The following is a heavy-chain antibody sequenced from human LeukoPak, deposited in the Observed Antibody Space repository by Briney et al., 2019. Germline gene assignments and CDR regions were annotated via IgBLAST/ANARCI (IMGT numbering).Heavy chain of an antibody. CDR2: IRYDVSNK. V-gene: IGHV3-30*02. CDR3: AKGLGPLVRGVVPRTYYMDV. J-gene: IGHJ6*03. Sequence: GGSLRLSCTASGFTFSNYAMHWVRQAPGKGLEWAAFIRYDVSNKYYAESVKGRFTISRDNSKNTLYLQMNSLRAEDTAVYYCAKGLGPLVRGVVPRTYYMDVWGRGTTVTASS. D-gene: IGHD3-10*01. CDR1: GFTFSNYA.